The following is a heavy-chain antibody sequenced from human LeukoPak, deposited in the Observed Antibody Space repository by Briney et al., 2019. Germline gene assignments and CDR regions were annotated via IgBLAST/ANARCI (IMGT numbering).Heavy chain of an antibody. CDR2: ISYDGSKK. CDR1: SFTFSAYA. V-gene: IGHV3-30-3*01. Sequence: GGSLRLSCAVSSFTFSAYAMGWVRQAPGKGRGWVAVISYDGSKKYYADSVKGRFTISRDNSKNTLYLQMNSLRAEDTAVYYCARPIVLVTDNWFDPWGQGTLVTVSS. J-gene: IGHJ5*02. D-gene: IGHD2-21*02. CDR3: ARPIVLVTDNWFDP.